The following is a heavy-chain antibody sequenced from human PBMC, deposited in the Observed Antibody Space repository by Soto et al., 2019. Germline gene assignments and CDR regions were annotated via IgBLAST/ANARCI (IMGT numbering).Heavy chain of an antibody. CDR3: AREGGESSDGLYYFDS. J-gene: IGHJ4*02. Sequence: SETLSLTCTVSGGSTSSDNYWSWIRQPPGKGLEWIGHIYYSGNTDYDPSLKSRLAISIDTSKNQFSLKLSSVTAADTAVYFCAREGGESSDGLYYFDSWGQGSLVTV. CDR2: IYYSGNT. V-gene: IGHV4-30-4*01. D-gene: IGHD3-16*01. CDR1: GGSTSSDNY.